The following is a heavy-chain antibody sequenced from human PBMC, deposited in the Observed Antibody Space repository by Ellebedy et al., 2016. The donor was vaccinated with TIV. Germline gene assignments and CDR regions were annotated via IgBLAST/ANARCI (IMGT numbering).Heavy chain of an antibody. Sequence: GESLKISCAASELNVSSNYMSWVRQAPGKGLEWVSVIFIDSTTYYADSVKVRFTISRDTSENTLYIQMNSLRAEDTAVYYCARETFNDVDLDLWGLFDIWGQGTMVTVSS. D-gene: IGHD2/OR15-2a*01. CDR1: ELNVSSNY. J-gene: IGHJ3*02. V-gene: IGHV3-66*01. CDR3: ARETFNDVDLDLWGLFDI. CDR2: IFIDSTT.